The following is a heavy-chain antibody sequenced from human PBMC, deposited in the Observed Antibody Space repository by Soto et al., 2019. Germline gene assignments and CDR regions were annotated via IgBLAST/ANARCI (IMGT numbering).Heavy chain of an antibody. CDR1: GFTFSSYS. CDR2: ISSSSSYI. Sequence: EVQLVESGGGLVKPGGSLRLSCAASGFTFSSYSMNWVRQAPGKGLEWVSSISSSSSYIYYADSVKGRFTISRDNAKNSLYLHMNSLRAEDTAVYYCARPGHYYYYYMDVWGKGTTVTVSS. V-gene: IGHV3-21*01. CDR3: ARPGHYYYYYMDV. J-gene: IGHJ6*03.